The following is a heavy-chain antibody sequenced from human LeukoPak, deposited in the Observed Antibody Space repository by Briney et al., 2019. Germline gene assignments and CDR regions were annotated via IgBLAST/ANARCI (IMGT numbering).Heavy chain of an antibody. CDR1: GGSISNYY. V-gene: IGHV4-59*01. J-gene: IGHJ4*02. Sequence: SETLSLTCAVSGGSISNYYWSWIRQPPGRGLEWIGDIYDSGSTTYKPSLKSRVTISVDTSKNQFSLKLSSVIAADTAVYYCARLLFDSSDYRFDYWGQGALVTVSS. CDR2: IYDSGST. CDR3: ARLLFDSSDYRFDY. D-gene: IGHD3-22*01.